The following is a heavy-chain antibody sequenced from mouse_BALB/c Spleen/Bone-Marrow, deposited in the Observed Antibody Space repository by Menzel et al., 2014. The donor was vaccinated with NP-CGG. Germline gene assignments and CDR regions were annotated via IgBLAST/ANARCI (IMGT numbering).Heavy chain of an antibody. V-gene: IGHV1S81*02. CDR3: ARSSYYYGSSYVNAMDY. D-gene: IGHD1-1*01. CDR1: GYTVTSYW. Sequence: VQLQQSGAELVKPGASVKLSCKASGYTVTSYWMHWVKQRPGQGLEWIGEINPSNGRTNYNEKFKSKATLTVDKSSSTAYMQLSSLTSEDSAVYYCARSSYYYGSSYVNAMDYWGQGTSVTVSS. CDR2: INPSNGRT. J-gene: IGHJ4*01.